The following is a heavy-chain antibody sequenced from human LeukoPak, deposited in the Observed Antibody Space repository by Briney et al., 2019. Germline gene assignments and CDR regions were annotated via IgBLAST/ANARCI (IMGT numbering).Heavy chain of an antibody. CDR3: ARYSSGWYGGFDY. V-gene: IGHV4-59*01. D-gene: IGHD6-19*01. CDR1: GGSISSYY. CDR2: IYYSGST. Sequence: SGTLSLTCTVSGGSISSYYWSWIRQPPGKGLEWIEYIYYSGSTNYNPSLKSRVTISVDTSKNQFSLKLSSVTAADTAVYYCARYSSGWYGGFDYWGQGTLVTVSS. J-gene: IGHJ4*02.